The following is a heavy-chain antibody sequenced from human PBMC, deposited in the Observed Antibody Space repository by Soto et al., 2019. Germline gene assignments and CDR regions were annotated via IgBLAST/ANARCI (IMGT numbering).Heavy chain of an antibody. Sequence: SGTLSLPLTVSCGSISRNYWAWIPAPPGKGLEWIGYVYNSGSTNYNPSLKSRVTISEDTSKSQFSLKVNSMTAADTAVYYCARYRREAVAGYTLDNWGQGILVTVSS. CDR3: ARYRREAVAGYTLDN. CDR2: VYNSGST. V-gene: IGHV4-59*01. D-gene: IGHD6-13*01. J-gene: IGHJ4*02. CDR1: CGSISRNY.